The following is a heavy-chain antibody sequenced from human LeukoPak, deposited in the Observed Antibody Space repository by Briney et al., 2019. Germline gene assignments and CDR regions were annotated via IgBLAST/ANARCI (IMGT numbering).Heavy chain of an antibody. J-gene: IGHJ4*02. V-gene: IGHV1-69*13. CDR2: IIPIFGTA. Sequence: ASVKVSCKASGYTFTGYYMHWVRQAPGQGLEWMGGIIPIFGTANYAQKFQGRVTITADESTSTAYMELSSLRSEDTAVYYCASSYDSSGYFDYWGQGTLVTVSS. D-gene: IGHD3-22*01. CDR1: GYTFTGYY. CDR3: ASSYDSSGYFDY.